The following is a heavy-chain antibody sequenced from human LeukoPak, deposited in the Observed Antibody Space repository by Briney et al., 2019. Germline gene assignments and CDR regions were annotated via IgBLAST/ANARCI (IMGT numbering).Heavy chain of an antibody. CDR1: GYAFTGYD. CDR3: VRRLPTIEFDP. V-gene: IGHV1-8*01. D-gene: IGHD3-9*01. Sequence: ASVKVSCKASGYAFTGYDINWIRQATGQGLEWMGWMNPYSGNTGFAQKFQGRVAMTRDTSMTTAYMELRSLTSEDTAVYYCVRRLPTIEFDPWGQGTLVTVSS. J-gene: IGHJ5*02. CDR2: MNPYSGNT.